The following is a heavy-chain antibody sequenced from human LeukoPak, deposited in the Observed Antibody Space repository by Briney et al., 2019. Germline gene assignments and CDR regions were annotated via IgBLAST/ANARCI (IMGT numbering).Heavy chain of an antibody. CDR3: ARGMGLYYDSSGYYGILDY. Sequence: SVKVSCKASGGTFSNYTTNWVRQAPGQGLEWMGRIIPIFGTTNYAQKFQGRVTITTDESTSTAYMELSSLRSEDTAVYYCARGMGLYYDSSGYYGILDYWGQGTLVTVSS. CDR2: IIPIFGTT. J-gene: IGHJ4*02. V-gene: IGHV1-69*05. CDR1: GGTFSNYT. D-gene: IGHD3-22*01.